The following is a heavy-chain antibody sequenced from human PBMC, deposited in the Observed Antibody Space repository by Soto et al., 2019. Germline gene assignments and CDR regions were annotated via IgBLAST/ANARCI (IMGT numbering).Heavy chain of an antibody. CDR2: ISYSGTT. CDR3: ARVIASYWYFNL. V-gene: IGHV4-39*01. J-gene: IGHJ2*01. Sequence: QLQLQESGPGLVKPSETLSLTCTVSGGSISSSNYYWGWIRQPPGKGLEWIGSISYSGTTYYNASLKSRVTISLDTSKNQFSLKLSSVTATDTAVYNCARVIASYWYFNLWGRGTLVTVSS. CDR1: GGSISSSNYY. D-gene: IGHD3-22*01.